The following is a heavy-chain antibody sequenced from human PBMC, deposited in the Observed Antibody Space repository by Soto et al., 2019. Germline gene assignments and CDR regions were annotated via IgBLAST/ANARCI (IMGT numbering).Heavy chain of an antibody. Sequence: PSETLSLTCAVSGYSIGSGYYWAWIRQSPGKGLEWIGSIYHAGSVYYNPSLNGRVALSMDTSKNHFSLKLTSVTAADTAVYYCARGSIDFHPDYWGQGTLVTVS. CDR2: IYHAGSV. CDR1: GYSIGSGYY. V-gene: IGHV4-38-2*01. J-gene: IGHJ4*02. D-gene: IGHD1-26*01. CDR3: ARGSIDFHPDY.